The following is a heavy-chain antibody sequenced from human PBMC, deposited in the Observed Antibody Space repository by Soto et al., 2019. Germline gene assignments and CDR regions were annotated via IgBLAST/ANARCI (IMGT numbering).Heavy chain of an antibody. CDR2: MWYDGSNK. Sequence: QVQLVESGGGVVQPGKSLGLSCAGSGFTFSSYVIHWVRQAPGKGLEWVAVMWYDGSNKHYADSVKGRSTISRDNSKNMLYLQMNSLRAEDTAVYYCAREVSGSGYFDYWGQGTLVTVSS. CDR1: GFTFSSYV. V-gene: IGHV3-33*01. D-gene: IGHD3-10*01. J-gene: IGHJ4*02. CDR3: AREVSGSGYFDY.